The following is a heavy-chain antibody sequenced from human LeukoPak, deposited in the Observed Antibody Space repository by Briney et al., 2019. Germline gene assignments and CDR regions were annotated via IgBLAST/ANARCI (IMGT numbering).Heavy chain of an antibody. CDR1: GYTFTSYG. CDR2: ISAYNGNT. D-gene: IGHD3-10*01. CDR3: ARDIGLVRGIIMAH. Sequence: GASVKVSCKASGYTFTSYGISWARQAPGQGLEWMGWISAYNGNTNYAQKLQGRVTLTTDTSTSTAYMELRSLKSDDTAVYYCARDIGLVRGIIMAHWGQGTQVTVSS. V-gene: IGHV1-18*01. J-gene: IGHJ4*02.